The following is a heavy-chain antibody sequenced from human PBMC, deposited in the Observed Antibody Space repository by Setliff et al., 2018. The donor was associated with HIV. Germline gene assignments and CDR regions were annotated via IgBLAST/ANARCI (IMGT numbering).Heavy chain of an antibody. J-gene: IGHJ4*02. Sequence: KASETLSLTCTVSGGSISSSSYYWGWIRQPPGKGLEWIGNIFYSGHTFYNPSLKSRVTISVDTSKNQFSLKPTSVTAADTAVYYCARGIAAAGRWGQGTLVTSPQ. V-gene: IGHV4-39*07. D-gene: IGHD6-13*01. CDR2: IFYSGHT. CDR1: GGSISSSSYY. CDR3: ARGIAAAGR.